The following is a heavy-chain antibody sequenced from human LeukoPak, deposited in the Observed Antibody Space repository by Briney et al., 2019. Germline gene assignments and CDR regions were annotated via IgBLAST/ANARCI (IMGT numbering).Heavy chain of an antibody. CDR1: GFTFSSYG. D-gene: IGHD3-10*01. J-gene: IGHJ4*02. V-gene: IGHV3-30*02. Sequence: GGSLRLSCAASGFTFSSYGMHWVRQAPGKGLEWVAFIRYDGSNKYYADSVKGRFTISRDNSKNTLYLQMNSLRAEDTAVYYCAKDQQWFGELLIHPGDYWGQGTLVTVSS. CDR2: IRYDGSNK. CDR3: AKDQQWFGELLIHPGDY.